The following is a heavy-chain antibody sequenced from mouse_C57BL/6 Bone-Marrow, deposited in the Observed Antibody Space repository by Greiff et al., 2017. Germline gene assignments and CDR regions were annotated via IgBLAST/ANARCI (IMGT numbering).Heavy chain of an antibody. D-gene: IGHD2-14*01. Sequence: QVQLQQSGPGLVQPSQSLYITCTVSGFSLTTYGVNWVRQSPGKGLEWLGVIWSGGTTDYNAAFISRLSFSKDNSKSQVFFKMNSLQAKDTAIYYCARTSYRSNYFYYCYQGTTLTVSS. J-gene: IGHJ2*01. CDR3: ARTSYRSNYFYY. CDR2: IWSGGTT. CDR1: GFSLTTYG. V-gene: IGHV2-2*02.